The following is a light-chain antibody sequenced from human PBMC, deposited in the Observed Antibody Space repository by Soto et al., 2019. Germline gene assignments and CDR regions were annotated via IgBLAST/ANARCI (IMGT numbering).Light chain of an antibody. CDR3: QQYNDWPRT. CDR2: GSS. V-gene: IGKV3-15*01. Sequence: EIVFTQSPGTLSLSPGEGATLSCRASQSVSSNYLAWYQQKPGQAPRLLIYGSSTRATGVPPRFSGSASGTEFTLTISSLQSEDLGVYYCQQYNDWPRTFGQGTRLEIK. CDR1: QSVSSN. J-gene: IGKJ5*01.